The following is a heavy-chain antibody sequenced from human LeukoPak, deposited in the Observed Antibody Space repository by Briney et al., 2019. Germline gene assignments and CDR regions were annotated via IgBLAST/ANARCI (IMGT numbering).Heavy chain of an antibody. CDR1: GYTFTING. J-gene: IGHJ3*01. CDR2: ISANSGNA. Sequence: GASVKVSCKASGYTFTINGISWVRQAPGQGLEWMGWISANSGNANYAQRLQGRVTMTTDTSTTTAYMALRSLRSDATAVYYCARDRNHAFDFWGQGTMVTVSS. V-gene: IGHV1-18*01. CDR3: ARDRNHAFDF.